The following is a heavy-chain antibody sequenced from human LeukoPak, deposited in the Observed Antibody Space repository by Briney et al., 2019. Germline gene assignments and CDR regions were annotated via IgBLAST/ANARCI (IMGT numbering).Heavy chain of an antibody. V-gene: IGHV3-66*01. CDR3: TYSDHFNY. D-gene: IGHD4-17*01. Sequence: GGSLRLSCVASEFTVSNNYMSWVRQAPGEGLEWVSTISTGGSTYYADSVKGRFSISRDYAKNTLYLQMNSLRAEDTAVYYCTYSDHFNYWGQGTLVTVSS. J-gene: IGHJ4*02. CDR1: EFTVSNNY. CDR2: ISTGGST.